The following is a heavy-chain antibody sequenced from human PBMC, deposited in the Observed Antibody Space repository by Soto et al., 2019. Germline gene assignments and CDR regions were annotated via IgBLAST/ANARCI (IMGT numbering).Heavy chain of an antibody. D-gene: IGHD3-10*01. CDR2: TYFRSKWST. V-gene: IGHV6-1*01. CDR3: ARDESYPYYFDY. J-gene: IGHJ4*02. Sequence: SQTLSLTCVSSGDNVSSDSAGWNWIRQSPSRGLEWLGRTYFRSKWSTKYAVSLKSRITLKSDTSKNQFSLQLTSVTPADTAVYFCARDESYPYYFDYWGQGILVTVSS. CDR1: GDNVSSDSAG.